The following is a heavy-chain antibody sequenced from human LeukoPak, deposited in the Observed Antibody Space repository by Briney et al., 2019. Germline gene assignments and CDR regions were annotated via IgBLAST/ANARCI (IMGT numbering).Heavy chain of an antibody. CDR1: GYTFTGYY. V-gene: IGHV1-2*02. CDR2: INPNSGGT. Sequence: GASVTVSCKASGYTFTGYYMHWVRQAPGQGLEWMGWINPNSGGTNYAQKFQGRVTMTRDTSISTAYMELSRLRSDDTAVYYCARDTVNHYYYYMDVWGKGTTVTVSS. CDR3: ARDTVNHYYYYMDV. D-gene: IGHD4-11*01. J-gene: IGHJ6*03.